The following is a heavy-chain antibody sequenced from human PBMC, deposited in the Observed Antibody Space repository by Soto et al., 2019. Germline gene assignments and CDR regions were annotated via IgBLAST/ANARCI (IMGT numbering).Heavy chain of an antibody. J-gene: IGHJ4*01. CDR3: ARAPSHGWFQHFDY. V-gene: IGHV5-51*01. D-gene: IGHD3-10*01. CDR1: GYLFANCW. Sequence: GGSLNLSCQSSGYLFANCWIGWVLQMPGKGLEWMGIIYPGDSDTRYSPSFQGHVTLSVDKSISPDFLQWSRREASDTAIYYCARAPSHGWFQHFDYWGQGTLVT. CDR2: IYPGDSDT.